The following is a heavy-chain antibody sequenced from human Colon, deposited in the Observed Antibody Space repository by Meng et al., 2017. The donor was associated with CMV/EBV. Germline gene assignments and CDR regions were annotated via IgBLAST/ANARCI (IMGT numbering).Heavy chain of an antibody. V-gene: IGHV1-58*01. J-gene: IGHJ6*02. CDR3: AAGPRRGGGYYYYGMDV. CDR2: IVVGSGNT. Sequence: SVKVSCKASGFTFTSSAVQWVRQARGQRLEWIGWIVVGSGNTNYAQKFQERVTITRDISTSTAYMELSSLRSEDTAVYYCAAGPRRGGGYYYYGMDVWGQGTTVTVSS. CDR1: GFTFTSSA. D-gene: IGHD3-10*01.